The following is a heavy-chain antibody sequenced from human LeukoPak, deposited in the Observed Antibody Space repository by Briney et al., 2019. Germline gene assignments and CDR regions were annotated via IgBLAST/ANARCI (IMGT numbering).Heavy chain of an antibody. J-gene: IGHJ4*02. CDR3: ARWLRTYSSGWYLAY. D-gene: IGHD6-19*01. Sequence: ASVKVSCKASGYTFSSYALSWVRQAPGQGLEWMGWISTYNGHTNYAQKLQGRVTMTTDTSTSTAYMELRSLRSDDTAVYYCARWLRTYSSGWYLAYWGQGTLVTVSS. CDR2: ISTYNGHT. V-gene: IGHV1-18*01. CDR1: GYTFSSYA.